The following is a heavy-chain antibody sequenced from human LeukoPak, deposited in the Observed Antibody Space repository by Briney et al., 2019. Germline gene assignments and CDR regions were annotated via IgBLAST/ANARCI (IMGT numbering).Heavy chain of an antibody. CDR2: ISGSGAST. D-gene: IGHD3-22*01. V-gene: IGHV3-23*01. Sequence: PGGSLRLSCAASGFTFSSYAMIWVRQAPGKGLECVSAISGSGASTFYADSMKGRFTISRDNSKNMLYLQINSLRAEDTAVYSCARSRGYRARDDSWGQGTLVTVSS. J-gene: IGHJ5*01. CDR3: ARSRGYRARDDS. CDR1: GFTFSSYA.